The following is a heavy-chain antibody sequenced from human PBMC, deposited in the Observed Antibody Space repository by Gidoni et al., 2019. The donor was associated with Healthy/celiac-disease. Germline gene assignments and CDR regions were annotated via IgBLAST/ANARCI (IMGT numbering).Heavy chain of an antibody. CDR2: IRYDGINK. J-gene: IGHJ4*02. CDR1: GFTFSSYG. D-gene: IGHD5-18*01. CDR3: AKSIWGFWDSYGYVDY. V-gene: IGHV3-30*02. Sequence: QVQLVESGGGVVQPGGSLRLACAASGFTFSSYGMHWVRKAPGKGLEWVAVIRYDGINKYYADSVKGRFTISRDNSKNTLYLQMNSLRAEDTAVYYCAKSIWGFWDSYGYVDYWGQGTLVTVSS.